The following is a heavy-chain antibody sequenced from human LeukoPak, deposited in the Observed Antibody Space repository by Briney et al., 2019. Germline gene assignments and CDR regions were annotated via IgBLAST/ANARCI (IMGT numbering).Heavy chain of an antibody. Sequence: ASVKVSCKVSGYTLTELSMHWVRQAPGKGLEWMGGFDPEDGETIYAQKFQGRVTMTEDTSTDTAYMELSSLRSEDTAVCYCALYYYGSGSYYPTYYFDYWGQGTLVTVSS. CDR1: GYTLTELS. CDR3: ALYYYGSGSYYPTYYFDY. J-gene: IGHJ4*02. D-gene: IGHD3-10*01. CDR2: FDPEDGET. V-gene: IGHV1-24*01.